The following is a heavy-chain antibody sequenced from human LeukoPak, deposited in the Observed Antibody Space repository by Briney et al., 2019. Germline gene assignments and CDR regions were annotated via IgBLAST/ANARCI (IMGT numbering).Heavy chain of an antibody. CDR3: ARRRDLYSGSYYPFDY. Sequence: GESLKISCKGSGYRFTNYWIAWVRQMPGKGLKWMGIIYPGDSDARYSPSFQGQVTISADKSISTAYLQWSSLKASDTAMYYCARRRDLYSGSYYPFDYWGQGTLVTVSS. CDR1: GYRFTNYW. D-gene: IGHD1-26*01. J-gene: IGHJ4*02. CDR2: IYPGDSDA. V-gene: IGHV5-51*01.